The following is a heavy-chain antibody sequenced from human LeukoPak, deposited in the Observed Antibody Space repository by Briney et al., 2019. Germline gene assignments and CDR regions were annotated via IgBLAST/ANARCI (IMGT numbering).Heavy chain of an antibody. CDR3: ASSDILTGTYFDY. D-gene: IGHD3-9*01. J-gene: IGHJ4*02. Sequence: GGSLRLSCAASGFTVSSNYMSWVRQAPGKGLEWVSVIYSGGSTYYADSVKGRFTISRDNSKNTLYLQMNSLRAEDTAVYYCASSDILTGTYFDYWGQGTLVTVSS. CDR2: IYSGGST. V-gene: IGHV3-66*01. CDR1: GFTVSSNY.